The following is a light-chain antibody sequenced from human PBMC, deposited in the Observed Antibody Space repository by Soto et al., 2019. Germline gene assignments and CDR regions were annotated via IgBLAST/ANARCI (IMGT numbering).Light chain of an antibody. V-gene: IGKV3-20*01. Sequence: EIVLTQSPGTLSLSPGERATLSCRASQSVSSSYLAWYQQKPGQAPRLLIYGASSRVTGIPDRFSGSGSGTDFTLTISRLEPEDFAVYYCQQYGSSRFTFGGGTKVEIK. J-gene: IGKJ4*01. CDR1: QSVSSSY. CDR2: GAS. CDR3: QQYGSSRFT.